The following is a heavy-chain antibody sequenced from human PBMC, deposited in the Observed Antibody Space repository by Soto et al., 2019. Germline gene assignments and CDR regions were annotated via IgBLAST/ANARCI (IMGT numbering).Heavy chain of an antibody. V-gene: IGHV1-69*02. CDR1: GGTFSSYT. Sequence: SVKVSCKASGGTFSSYTISWVRQAPGQGLEWMGRIIPILGIANYAQKFQGRVTITADKSTSTAYMELSSLRSEDTAVYYCARARYCTNGVCYEFASSGYFDYWG. CDR2: IIPILGIA. D-gene: IGHD2-8*01. J-gene: IGHJ4*01. CDR3: ARARYCTNGVCYEFASSGYFDY.